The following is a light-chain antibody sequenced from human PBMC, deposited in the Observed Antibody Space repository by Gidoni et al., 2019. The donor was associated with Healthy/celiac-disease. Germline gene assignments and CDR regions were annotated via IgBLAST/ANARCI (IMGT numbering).Light chain of an antibody. Sequence: SALTQPASVSGSPGQSITISCTGTSSDVGGYNYVSWYQQHPGKAPKLMIYDVSNRPSGVSNRFSGSKSGNTASLTISGLQAKDEADYYCSSYTSSSTRVFGGGTKLTVL. CDR2: DVS. J-gene: IGLJ2*01. CDR3: SSYTSSSTRV. V-gene: IGLV2-14*01. CDR1: SSDVGGYNY.